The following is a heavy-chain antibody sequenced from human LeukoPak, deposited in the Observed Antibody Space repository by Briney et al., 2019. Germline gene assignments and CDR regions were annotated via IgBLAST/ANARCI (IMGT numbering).Heavy chain of an antibody. V-gene: IGHV1-2*02. CDR2: INPNSGGT. J-gene: IGHJ4*02. CDR3: ARGEGYIAVAGTNY. D-gene: IGHD6-19*01. CDR1: GYTFTGYY. Sequence: ASVKVSCKASGYTFTGYYMHWVRQAPGQGLEWMGWINPNSGGTNYAQKFQGRVTMTRDTSISTAYMELSRLRSDDTAVYYCARGEGYIAVAGTNYWGQGTLVTVSS.